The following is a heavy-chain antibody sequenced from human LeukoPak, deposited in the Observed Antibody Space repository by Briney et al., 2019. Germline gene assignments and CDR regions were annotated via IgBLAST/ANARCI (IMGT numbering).Heavy chain of an antibody. V-gene: IGHV1-46*01. J-gene: IGHJ4*02. CDR1: GYTFANYY. CDR3: ARAQALTAPAGTFADS. Sequence: EASVKVSCKASGYTFANYYMVWVRQAPGQGLEWMGIINPSGGSTTYAQKFQGRVTVTRDTSTSTAYMELTGLTSDDTAVYHCARAQALTAPAGTFADSWGQGTLVTVSS. CDR2: INPSGGST. D-gene: IGHD6-13*01.